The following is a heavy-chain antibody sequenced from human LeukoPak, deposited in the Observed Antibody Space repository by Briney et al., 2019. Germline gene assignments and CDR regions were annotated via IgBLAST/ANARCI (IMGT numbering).Heavy chain of an antibody. CDR1: GYRFSNFG. CDR2: TSPYDDNP. CDR3: AKVDPPIVAGARGDAFEI. J-gene: IGHJ3*02. V-gene: IGHV1-18*01. D-gene: IGHD1-26*01. Sequence: ASVKVSCKASGYRFSNFGITWVRQAPGQGLEWMGWTSPYDDNPEYAKKFQGRVTMTTGTSTSTAYMELRSLRPDDTAMYYCAKVDPPIVAGARGDAFEIWGQGTLVTVSS.